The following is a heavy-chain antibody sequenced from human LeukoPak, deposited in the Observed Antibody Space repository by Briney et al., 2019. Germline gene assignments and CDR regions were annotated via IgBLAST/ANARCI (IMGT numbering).Heavy chain of an antibody. J-gene: IGHJ4*02. CDR3: ARDGEIAVAIN. D-gene: IGHD6-19*01. Sequence: PSETLSLTCTVSGGSISSGSYYWSWIRQPAGKGLEWIGRIYTSGSTNYNPSLKSRVTISVDTSKNQFSLKLSSVTAADTAVYYCARDGEIAVAINWGQGTLVTVSS. CDR1: GGSISSGSYY. CDR2: IYTSGST. V-gene: IGHV4-61*02.